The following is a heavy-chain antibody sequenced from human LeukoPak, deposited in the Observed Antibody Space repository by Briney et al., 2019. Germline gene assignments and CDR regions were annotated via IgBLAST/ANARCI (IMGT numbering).Heavy chain of an antibody. D-gene: IGHD2-2*03. CDR3: ARGLARFHGSASDY. CDR1: GGSISSGDYY. V-gene: IGHV4-30-4*01. Sequence: SETLSLTCTVSGGSISSGDYYWSWIRQPPGEGLEWIGYIYYSGSAYYNPSLKSRVTISVDTSKNQFCLKLSSVTAADTAVYYCARGLARFHGSASDYWGQGALVTVSS. CDR2: IYYSGSA. J-gene: IGHJ4*02.